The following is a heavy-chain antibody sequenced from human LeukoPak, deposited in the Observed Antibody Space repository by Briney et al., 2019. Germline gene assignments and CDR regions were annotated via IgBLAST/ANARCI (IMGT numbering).Heavy chain of an antibody. V-gene: IGHV3-23*01. CDR2: ISGSGGST. Sequence: PGGSLRLSCAASGFTFSSYAMSWVRQAPGKGLEWVSAISGSGGSTYYADSVKGRFTISRDNSKNTLYLQMNSLRAEDTAVYYCAKDKGVVPDIKWFDPWGQGTLVTVSS. CDR3: AKDKGVVPDIKWFDP. D-gene: IGHD2-2*01. J-gene: IGHJ5*02. CDR1: GFTFSSYA.